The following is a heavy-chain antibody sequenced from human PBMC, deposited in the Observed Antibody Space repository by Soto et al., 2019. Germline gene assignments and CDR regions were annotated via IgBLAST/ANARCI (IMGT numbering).Heavy chain of an antibody. CDR2: ISGSAGST. CDR3: AKDQKPEAYCSGGSCYSSY. Sequence: GGSLRLSCAASGFTFSSYAMSWVRQAPGKGLEWVSGISGSAGSTYYAGSVKGRFTISRDNSKNTLYLQMNSLRAEDTAVYYCAKDQKPEAYCSGGSCYSSYWGQGTLVTVS. V-gene: IGHV3-23*01. J-gene: IGHJ4*02. CDR1: GFTFSSYA. D-gene: IGHD2-15*01.